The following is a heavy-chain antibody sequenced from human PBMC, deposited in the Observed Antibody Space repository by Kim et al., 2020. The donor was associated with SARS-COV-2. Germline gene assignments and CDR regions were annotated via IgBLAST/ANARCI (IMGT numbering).Heavy chain of an antibody. CDR2: IGTAGDT. CDR3: ARVPAAMMGNWYFDL. J-gene: IGHJ2*01. Sequence: GGSLRLSCAASGFTFSSYDMHWVRQATGKGLEWVSAIGTAGDTYYPGSVKGRFTISRENAKNSLYLQMNSLRAGDTAVYYCARVPAAMMGNWYFDLWGRGTLVTVSS. D-gene: IGHD2-2*01. V-gene: IGHV3-13*04. CDR1: GFTFSSYD.